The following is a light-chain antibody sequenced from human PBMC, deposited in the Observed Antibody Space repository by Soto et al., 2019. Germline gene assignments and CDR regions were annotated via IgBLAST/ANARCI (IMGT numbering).Light chain of an antibody. CDR2: KAS. CDR1: QSISSW. V-gene: IGKV1-5*03. J-gene: IGKJ1*01. CDR3: QQPGMT. Sequence: DIQMTQSPSTLSASVGDRVTITCRASQSISSWLAWYQQKPGKAPKLLIYKASSLESGVPSRFSGSGSGTEFTLTISSLQPDDFETYYCQQPGMTFGQGTKVEIK.